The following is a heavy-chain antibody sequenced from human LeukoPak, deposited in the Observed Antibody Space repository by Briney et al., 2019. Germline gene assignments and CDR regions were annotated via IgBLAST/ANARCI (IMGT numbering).Heavy chain of an antibody. CDR2: IHYSGGIT. D-gene: IGHD3-10*01. CDR3: ARADGSGEIDY. V-gene: IGHV4-59*01. CDR1: GGSISSYY. J-gene: IGHJ4*02. Sequence: PSETLSLTCTVSGGSISSYYWSWIRQPPGKGLEWIGYIHYSGGITYYNPSLKSRVTISVDTSKNQFSLKLSSVTAADTAVYYCARADGSGEIDYWGQGTLVTVSS.